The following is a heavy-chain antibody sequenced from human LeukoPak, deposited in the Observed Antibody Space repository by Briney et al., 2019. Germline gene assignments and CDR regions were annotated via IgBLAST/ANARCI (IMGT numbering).Heavy chain of an antibody. V-gene: IGHV3-20*04. J-gene: IGHJ4*02. CDR1: GFIFDDYG. D-gene: IGHD3-10*01. CDR3: AKDTDGSGSSFDY. Sequence: GGSLRLSCAASGFIFDDYGMSWVRQVPGKGLEWVSGINWIGGSTGYADSVKGRFTISRDNAKKSLYLQMNSLRVEDTALYYCAKDTDGSGSSFDYWGQGTLVTVSS. CDR2: INWIGGST.